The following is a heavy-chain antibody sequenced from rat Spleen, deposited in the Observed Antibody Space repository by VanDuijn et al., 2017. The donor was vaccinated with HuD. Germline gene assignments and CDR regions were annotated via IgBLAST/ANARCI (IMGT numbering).Heavy chain of an antibody. V-gene: IGHV5-31*01. Sequence: EVQLVESGGGLVQPGSSLKLSCVASGFTFHNYWMTWIRQAPGKGLEWVASISPSGGTTYYRDSVKGRFTVSRDNAKTTLYLQMDSLRSEDTATYYCARHPDYSNYLDYWGQGVMVTVSS. CDR2: ISPSGGTT. J-gene: IGHJ2*01. CDR3: ARHPDYSNYLDY. CDR1: GFTFHNYW. D-gene: IGHD1-1*01.